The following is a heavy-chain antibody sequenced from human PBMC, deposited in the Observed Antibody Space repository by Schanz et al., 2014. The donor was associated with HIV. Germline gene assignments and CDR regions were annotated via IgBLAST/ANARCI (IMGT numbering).Heavy chain of an antibody. CDR2: ISPYTGYT. V-gene: IGHV1-69*01. J-gene: IGHJ6*02. Sequence: QVQLVQSGAEVKKPGASVKVSCKASGYTFSNYDINWVRQATGQGLEWMGLISPYTGYTNYAQKFQGRVTIAADESASTAYMELNSLRSDDTAVYYCAKSPIFGDVIFYGMDVWGQGTTVTVSS. CDR1: GYTFSNYD. CDR3: AKSPIFGDVIFYGMDV. D-gene: IGHD3-3*02.